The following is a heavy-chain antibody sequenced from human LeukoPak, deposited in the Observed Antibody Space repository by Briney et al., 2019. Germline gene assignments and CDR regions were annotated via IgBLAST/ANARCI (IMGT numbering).Heavy chain of an antibody. CDR1: GFTFSSYW. D-gene: IGHD6-13*01. Sequence: GGSLRLSCEASGFTFSSYWMHWVRQDPGKGLVWVSRMNSDGSSTSRADSVRGRFTISRDNAKNTLYLQMNSLRAKDTAVYYCAREHNTAAAIDYWGQGTLVTVSS. CDR2: MNSDGSST. V-gene: IGHV3-74*01. CDR3: AREHNTAAAIDY. J-gene: IGHJ4*02.